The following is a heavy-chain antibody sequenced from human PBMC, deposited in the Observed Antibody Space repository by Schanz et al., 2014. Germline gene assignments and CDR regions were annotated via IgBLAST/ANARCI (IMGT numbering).Heavy chain of an antibody. CDR3: VKDEHSSSWWGGAFDI. J-gene: IGHJ3*02. CDR1: GFAFSNYA. V-gene: IGHV3-64D*06. CDR2: ITKDGRSA. D-gene: IGHD6-13*01. Sequence: EVQLVESGGGLVQPGGSLRLSCSASGFAFSNYAMHWVRQAPEKGLEYVSAITKDGRSAYYADSVKGRFTISRDNSKSIHYPKMSSLRADDPAVYYCVKDEHSSSWWGGAFDIWGQGTMVNVSS.